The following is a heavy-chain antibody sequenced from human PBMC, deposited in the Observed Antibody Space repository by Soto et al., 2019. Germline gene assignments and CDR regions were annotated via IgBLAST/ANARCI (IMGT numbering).Heavy chain of an antibody. CDR1: GFTFSSYA. D-gene: IGHD5-18*01. Sequence: GGSLRLSCAASGFTFSSYAMSWVRQAPGKGLEWVSAISGSGGSTYYADSVKGRFTISRDNSKNTLYLQMNSLRAEDTAVYYCAKDLYSYGFTLSLYYMDVWGKGTTVTVSS. CDR3: AKDLYSYGFTLSLYYMDV. CDR2: ISGSGGST. V-gene: IGHV3-23*01. J-gene: IGHJ6*03.